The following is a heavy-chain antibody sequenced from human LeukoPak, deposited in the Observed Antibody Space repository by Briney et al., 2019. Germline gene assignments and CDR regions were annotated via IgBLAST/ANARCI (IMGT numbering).Heavy chain of an antibody. V-gene: IGHV3-33*01. CDR3: ASHCSSTSCPDY. J-gene: IGHJ4*02. CDR2: IWYDGSNK. CDR1: GLTFSSYG. D-gene: IGHD2-2*01. Sequence: GGSLRLSCAASGLTFSSYGMHWVRQAPGKGLEWVAVIWYDGSNKYYADSVKGRFTISRDNSKNTPYLQMNSLRAEDTAVYYCASHCSSTSCPDYWGQGTLVTVSS.